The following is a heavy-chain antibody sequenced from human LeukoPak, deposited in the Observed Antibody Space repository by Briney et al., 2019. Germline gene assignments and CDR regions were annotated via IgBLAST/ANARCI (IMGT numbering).Heavy chain of an antibody. CDR2: ISGSGGST. V-gene: IGHV3-23*01. Sequence: GGSLRLSCAASGFTFSSYGMSWVRQAPGKGLEWVSAISGSGGSTYYADSVKGRFTISRDNSKNTLYLQMNSLRAEDTAVYYCAKGPRGAYYYDSSGYDYYFDYWGQGTLVTVSS. CDR1: GFTFSSYG. D-gene: IGHD3-22*01. CDR3: AKGPRGAYYYDSSGYDYYFDY. J-gene: IGHJ4*02.